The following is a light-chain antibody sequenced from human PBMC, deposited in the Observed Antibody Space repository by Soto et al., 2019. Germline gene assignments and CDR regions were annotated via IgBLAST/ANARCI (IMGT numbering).Light chain of an antibody. CDR1: SSDIGAYDY. CDR3: SSYTSSRTLI. Sequence: QSALTHPASVSGSPGQSITISCTGASSDIGAYDYVSWYQQHPDKAPTLIIYDVTRRPSGLSNRFSASKSGNTASLTISGLQADDEGDYYCSSYTSSRTLIFGGGTKLTVL. CDR2: DVT. J-gene: IGLJ2*01. V-gene: IGLV2-14*03.